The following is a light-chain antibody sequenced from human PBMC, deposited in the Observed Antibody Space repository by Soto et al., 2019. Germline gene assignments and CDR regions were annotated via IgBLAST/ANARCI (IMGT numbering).Light chain of an antibody. CDR2: EVN. J-gene: IGLJ2*01. CDR1: SSDVGTYNL. CDR3: CSYVTVSTVF. Sequence: QSALTQPASVSGSPGQSITISCTGTSSDVGTYNLVSWYQQHPGKVPKLMIFEVNKRPSGISNRFSGSKSGNTASLTISGLQAEDEADYYCCSYVTVSTVFFEGGTKLTVL. V-gene: IGLV2-23*02.